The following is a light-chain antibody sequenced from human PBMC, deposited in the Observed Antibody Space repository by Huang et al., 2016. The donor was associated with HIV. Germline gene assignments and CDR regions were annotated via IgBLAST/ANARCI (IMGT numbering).Light chain of an antibody. CDR3: QQYDNLPPALT. J-gene: IGKJ4*01. V-gene: IGKV1-33*01. CDR2: DES. Sequence: DVQMPQSPSSLSASIGDRVTITCQASQDISNYFNWYQQKPGKAPKLLIYDESSLEIGVPSRFSGSGSGTYFTFTITSLQPEDIATYYCQQYDNLPPALTFGGGTKVEIK. CDR1: QDISNY.